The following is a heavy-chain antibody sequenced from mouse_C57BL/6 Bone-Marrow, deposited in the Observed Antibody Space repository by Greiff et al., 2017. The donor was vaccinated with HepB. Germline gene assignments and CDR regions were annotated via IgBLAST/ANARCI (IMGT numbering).Heavy chain of an antibody. J-gene: IGHJ3*01. D-gene: IGHD2-1*01. CDR3: TLYGNYLPWFAY. CDR1: GFNIKDDY. Sequence: QLKQSGAELVRPGASVKLSCTASGFNIKDDYMHWVKQRPEQGLEWIGWIDPENGDTEYASKFQGKATITADTSSNTAYLQLSSLTSEDTAVYYCTLYGNYLPWFAYWGQGTLVTVSA. V-gene: IGHV14-4*01. CDR2: IDPENGDT.